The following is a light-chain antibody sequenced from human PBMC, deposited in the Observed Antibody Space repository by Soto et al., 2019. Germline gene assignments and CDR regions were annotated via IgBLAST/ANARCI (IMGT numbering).Light chain of an antibody. CDR3: QQYGDMWT. Sequence: EIVLTQSPGTLSLSPGERATLNCRASQSVRSSYLAWYQQQPGQAPRLLIHGASRRATGIPDRFGGSGSGTDFTLTINRLEPEDFAVYFCQQYGDMWTFGQGTKVDIK. V-gene: IGKV3-20*01. CDR2: GAS. J-gene: IGKJ1*01. CDR1: QSVRSSY.